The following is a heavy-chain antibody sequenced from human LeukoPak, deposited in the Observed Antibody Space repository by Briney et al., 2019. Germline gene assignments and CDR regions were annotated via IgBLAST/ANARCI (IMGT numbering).Heavy chain of an antibody. CDR2: IRSKAHGGTT. D-gene: IGHD5-18*01. J-gene: IGHJ4*02. Sequence: GGSLRLSCTASGFTFGDYAMSWVRQAPGKGLEWVGFIRSKAHGGTTEYAASVKGRFTISRDDSKSIAYLQMNSLKTEDTAVYYCTKYSSRRGYFDYWGQGTLVTVSA. CDR1: GFTFGDYA. CDR3: TKYSSRRGYFDY. V-gene: IGHV3-49*04.